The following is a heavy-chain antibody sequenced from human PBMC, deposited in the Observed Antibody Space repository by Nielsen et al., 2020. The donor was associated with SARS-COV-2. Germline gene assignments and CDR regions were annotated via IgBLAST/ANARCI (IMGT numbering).Heavy chain of an antibody. D-gene: IGHD3-22*01. CDR1: GLTFSSYA. Sequence: GSLRLSCAASGLTFSSYAMSWVRQAPGKGLEWVANIKQDGSEKYYVDSVKGRFTISRDNAKNSLYLQMNSLRAEDTAVYYCAREDDSSGYTYGMDVWGQGTTVTVSS. J-gene: IGHJ6*02. CDR2: IKQDGSEK. V-gene: IGHV3-7*01. CDR3: AREDDSSGYTYGMDV.